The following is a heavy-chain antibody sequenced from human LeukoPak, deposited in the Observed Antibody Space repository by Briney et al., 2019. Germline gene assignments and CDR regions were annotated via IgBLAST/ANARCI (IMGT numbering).Heavy chain of an antibody. V-gene: IGHV1-2*02. CDR1: GYIFTDYY. D-gene: IGHD3-10*01. CDR3: AREGVTMVRGVRWFDP. Sequence: ASVKVSCKASGYIFTDYYMHWVRQAPGQGLEWMGWINPNSGGTNYAQKFQGRATMTRDTSISTAYMELSRLRSDDTAVYYCAREGVTMVRGVRWFDPWGQGTLVTVSS. J-gene: IGHJ5*02. CDR2: INPNSGGT.